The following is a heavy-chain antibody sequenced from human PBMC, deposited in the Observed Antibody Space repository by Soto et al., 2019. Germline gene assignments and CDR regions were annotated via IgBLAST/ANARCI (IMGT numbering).Heavy chain of an antibody. CDR3: ARMATFGSLNWFDP. V-gene: IGHV1-8*01. CDR1: GYSFTNND. Sequence: ASVKVYCKASGYSFTNNDVSWVRQATGQGLEWMGWMNPGSGDTGYAQKFQGRVTMTRDISIATAYMELSSLRSDDTAIYYCARMATFGSLNWFDPWGQGTLVTVSS. D-gene: IGHD3-16*01. J-gene: IGHJ5*02. CDR2: MNPGSGDT.